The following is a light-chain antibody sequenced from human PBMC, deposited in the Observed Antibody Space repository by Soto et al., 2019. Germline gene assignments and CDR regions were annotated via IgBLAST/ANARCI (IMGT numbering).Light chain of an antibody. V-gene: IGKV3-15*01. CDR2: GAS. CDR3: HQYNNWPPIT. J-gene: IGKJ5*01. Sequence: EIVMTHSPASLSVSPGERETLSSRASQSIRSDLAWYQHKPGQAPRLLMYGASTRATGTPARFSGSGSGTEFTLTISSLQSEDFAVYFCHQYNNWPPITFGQGTRLEIK. CDR1: QSIRSD.